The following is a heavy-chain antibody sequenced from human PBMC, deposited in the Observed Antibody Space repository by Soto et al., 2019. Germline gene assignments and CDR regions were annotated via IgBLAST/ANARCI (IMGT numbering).Heavy chain of an antibody. V-gene: IGHV1-18*04. D-gene: IGHD2-15*01. Sequence: ASVKVSCKASGYTFINYVISWVRQAPGQGLEWLGWINTYSDRTNYAQELQGRGSMTTEKSPSTVYIDVSRSRCGYRALYYFWSGYTGSGYFDYWGQGSLVTVSS. CDR1: GYTFINYV. J-gene: IGHJ4*02. CDR3: WSGYTGSGYFDY. CDR2: INTYSDRT.